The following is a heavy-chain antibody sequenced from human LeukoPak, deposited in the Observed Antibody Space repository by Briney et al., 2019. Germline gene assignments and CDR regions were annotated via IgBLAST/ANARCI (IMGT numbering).Heavy chain of an antibody. CDR3: AINPNWGTHS. V-gene: IGHV3-23*01. J-gene: IGHJ4*02. Sequence: PGGSLRLSCAASGFTFSTYTMYWVRHPPGKRLEWVSIIGNNGGGIHYADSVRGRFTISRDNSKNALYLQMNSQRVEDTAVYYCAINPNWGTHSWGQGVLVTVSS. CDR2: IGNNGGGI. D-gene: IGHD7-27*01. CDR1: GFTFSTYT.